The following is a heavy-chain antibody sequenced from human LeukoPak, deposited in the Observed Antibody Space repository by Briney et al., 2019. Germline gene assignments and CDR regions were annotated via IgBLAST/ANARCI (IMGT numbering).Heavy chain of an antibody. CDR2: INGDGSEE. Sequence: GGSLRLSCAASGFTFSNYGMHWGRQAPGKGLEWVARINGDGSEEDYVDSVKGRFTISSDNAKNLLYLQMNSLRVEDTAVYYCARSGVPHAFDIWGQGTMVTVSS. J-gene: IGHJ3*02. D-gene: IGHD3-10*01. V-gene: IGHV3-7*04. CDR3: ARSGVPHAFDI. CDR1: GFTFSNYG.